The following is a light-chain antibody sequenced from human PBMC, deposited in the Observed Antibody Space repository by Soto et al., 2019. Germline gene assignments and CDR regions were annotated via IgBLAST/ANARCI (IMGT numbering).Light chain of an antibody. Sequence: QSVLTQPASVSGSPGQSITISCTGTSSDVGGYNYVSWYQQHPGKAPKLMIYDVRNRPSGVSNRFSGSKSVNTASLTISWLQAKDEADYYCSSYTTISTYVFGTGTKVTV. CDR1: SSDVGGYNY. CDR2: DVR. CDR3: SSYTTISTYV. V-gene: IGLV2-14*01. J-gene: IGLJ1*01.